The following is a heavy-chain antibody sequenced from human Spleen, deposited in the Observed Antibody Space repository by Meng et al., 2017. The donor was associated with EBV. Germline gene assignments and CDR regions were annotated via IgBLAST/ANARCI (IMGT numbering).Heavy chain of an antibody. V-gene: IGHV4-59*01. Sequence: ELGPGLGKPSSALSRTCNDSGGSLSGYHLTWSRQPPGKGLEWVGYIHSSGNTYYHPSLKTRLTMSVDTSKNQFSLKLSSVTAADTAVYYCSRGQGTIMTAGHWFDPWGQGTLVTVSS. CDR1: GGSLSGYH. CDR3: SRGQGTIMTAGHWFDP. J-gene: IGHJ5*02. D-gene: IGHD3-16*01. CDR2: IHSSGNT.